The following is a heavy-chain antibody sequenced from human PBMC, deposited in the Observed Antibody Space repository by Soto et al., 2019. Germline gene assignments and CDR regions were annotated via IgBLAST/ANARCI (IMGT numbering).Heavy chain of an antibody. CDR1: GYTFTSYG. CDR2: ISAYNGNT. V-gene: IGHV1-18*01. Sequence: QVQLVQSGAEVKKPGASVKVSCKASGYTFTSYGISWVRQAPGQGLEWMGWISAYNGNTSYAQKLKGRVTMSTNTPKSTAYIELKSLRSEDTAVYYCARDRGAYGMDVWGQGTTVTVSS. CDR3: ARDRGAYGMDV. J-gene: IGHJ6*02.